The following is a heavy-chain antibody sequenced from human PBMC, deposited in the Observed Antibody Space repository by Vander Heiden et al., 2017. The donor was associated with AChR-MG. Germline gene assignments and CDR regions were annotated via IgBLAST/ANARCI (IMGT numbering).Heavy chain of an antibody. CDR1: GFTFSSYA. CDR2: ISYDGSNK. CDR3: ARDPPRTYYYDSSGSRPDY. V-gene: IGHV3-30-3*01. D-gene: IGHD3-22*01. J-gene: IGHJ4*02. Sequence: AASGFTFSSYAMHGVRQAPGKGLEWVAVISYDGSNKYDADSVKGRFTISRDNSKNTLYLQMNSLRAEDTAVYYCARDPPRTYYYDSSGSRPDYWGQGTLVTVSS.